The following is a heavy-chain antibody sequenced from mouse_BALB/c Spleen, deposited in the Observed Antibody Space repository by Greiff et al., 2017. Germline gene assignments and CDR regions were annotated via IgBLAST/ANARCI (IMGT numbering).Heavy chain of an antibody. J-gene: IGHJ2*01. CDR2: INPYNDGT. CDR1: GYTFTSYV. CDR3: TRQLPYYFDY. V-gene: IGHV1-14*01. Sequence: EVKLMESGPELVKPGASVKMSCKASGYTFTSYVMHWVKQKPGQGLEWIGYINPYNDGTKYNEKFKGKATLTSDKSSSTAYMALSSLTSEDAAVYYCTRQLPYYFDYWGQGTTLTVSS. D-gene: IGHD1-1*01.